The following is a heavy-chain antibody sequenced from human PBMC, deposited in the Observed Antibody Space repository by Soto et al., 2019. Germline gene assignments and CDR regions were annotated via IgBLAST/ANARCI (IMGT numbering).Heavy chain of an antibody. D-gene: IGHD3-16*02. CDR3: AKVRTFGGVIGADAFDI. J-gene: IGHJ3*02. V-gene: IGHV3-23*01. Sequence: LRLSCAASGFTFSSYAMSWVRQAPGKGLEWVSAISGSGGSTYYADSVKGRFTISRDNSKNTLYLQMNSLRAEDTAVYYCAKVRTFGGVIGADAFDIWGQGTMVTVSS. CDR2: ISGSGGST. CDR1: GFTFSSYA.